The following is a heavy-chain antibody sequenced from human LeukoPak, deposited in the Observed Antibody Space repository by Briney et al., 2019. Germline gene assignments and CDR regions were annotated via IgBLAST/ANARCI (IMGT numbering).Heavy chain of an antibody. CDR3: AKDAAYDSRGYRIDAFDI. J-gene: IGHJ3*02. CDR2: ISGSGGSA. V-gene: IGHV3-23*01. Sequence: PGGSLRLPCAASGFTFSSYWMSWVRQAPGKGLEWVSAISGSGGSAYYADSAKGRFTISRDNSKNTLYLQMNSLRAEDTAVYYCAKDAAYDSRGYRIDAFDIWGQGTMVTVSS. CDR1: GFTFSSYW. D-gene: IGHD3-22*01.